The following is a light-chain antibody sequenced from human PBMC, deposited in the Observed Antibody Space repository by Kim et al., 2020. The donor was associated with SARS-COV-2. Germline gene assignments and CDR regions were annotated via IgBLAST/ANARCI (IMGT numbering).Light chain of an antibody. CDR3: AVWDDSLKQGV. CDR1: SSNIGSNN. Sequence: QSVLTQPPSASGTPGQRVTISRSGSSSNIGSNNVVWYQQLPGAATNLLIYSNNQRPSGIPDRFSGSRSGTSASLAISGLQSGDEADYYCAVWDDSLKQGVFGGGTQLTVL. V-gene: IGLV1-44*01. J-gene: IGLJ3*02. CDR2: SNN.